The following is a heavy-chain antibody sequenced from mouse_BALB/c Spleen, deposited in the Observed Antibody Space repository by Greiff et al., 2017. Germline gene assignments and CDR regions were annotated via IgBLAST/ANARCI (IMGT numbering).Heavy chain of an antibody. CDR2: IWAGGST. V-gene: IGHV2-9*02. CDR1: GFSLTSYG. D-gene: IGHD1-1*01. J-gene: IGHJ3*01. CDR3: ARDQGYYYGWFAY. Sequence: VQLQESGPGLVAPSQSLSITCTVSGFSLTSYGVHWVRQPPGKRLEWLGVIWAGGSTNYNSALMSRLSISKDNSKSQVFLKMNSLQTDDTAMYYCARDQGYYYGWFAYWGQGTLVTVSA.